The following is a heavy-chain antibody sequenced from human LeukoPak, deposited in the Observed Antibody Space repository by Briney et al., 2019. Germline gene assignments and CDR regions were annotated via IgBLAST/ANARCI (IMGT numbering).Heavy chain of an antibody. J-gene: IGHJ4*02. Sequence: PGGSLRLSCAASGFTFSSYSMNWVRQAPGKGLEWVSSIRSSSSYIYYADSLKGRFTISRDNAKNSLYLQMNSLRVEDTAIYYCAKEENRGGYYKLYYFDYWGQGTLVTVSS. CDR3: AKEENRGGYYKLYYFDY. CDR2: IRSSSSYI. D-gene: IGHD3-22*01. CDR1: GFTFSSYS. V-gene: IGHV3-21*04.